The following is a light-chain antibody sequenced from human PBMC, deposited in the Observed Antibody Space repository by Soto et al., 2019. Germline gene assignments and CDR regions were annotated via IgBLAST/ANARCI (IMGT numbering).Light chain of an antibody. V-gene: IGKV3-20*01. J-gene: IGKJ4*01. CDR1: QTVRNKY. CDR2: DAS. CDR3: HQFSRYPPT. Sequence: APCTVSLSLGEIAAPLKKESQTVRNKYLAWYQQKPGQAPRLLIYDASSRASGIPDRFSGGGSGTDVALTISRLEAEDFAVYYCHQFSRYPPTFGGGTNVDIK.